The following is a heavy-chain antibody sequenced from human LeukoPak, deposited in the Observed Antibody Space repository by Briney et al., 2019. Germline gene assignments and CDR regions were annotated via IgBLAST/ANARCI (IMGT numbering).Heavy chain of an antibody. Sequence: GGSLRLSCAASGFTFNEYTMRWVRQAPGKGLEWLSLIRWDGASKYYADSVMGRFTISRDTNKNSLYLQLNGLRTEDTALYYCAKNALYYDILTGPLDSWGQGTLVTVSS. D-gene: IGHD3-9*01. CDR1: GFTFNEYT. CDR3: AKNALYYDILTGPLDS. CDR2: IRWDGASK. J-gene: IGHJ4*02. V-gene: IGHV3-43*01.